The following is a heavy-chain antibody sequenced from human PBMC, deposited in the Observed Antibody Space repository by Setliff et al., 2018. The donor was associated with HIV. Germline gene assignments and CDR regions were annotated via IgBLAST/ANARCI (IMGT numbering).Heavy chain of an antibody. CDR1: GGSFTDYY. V-gene: IGHV4-34*01. D-gene: IGHD1-26*01. J-gene: IGHJ6*03. CDR2: INHSGST. CDR3: ARGARLLAAYSDRWDYFYMAV. Sequence: ASETLSLTCAVFGGSFTDYYWIWIRQPPGKGLEWIGEINHSGSTHYNPSLKSRFIISVDTSKNQFSLKVNSMTAADTAVYYCARGARLLAAYSDRWDYFYMAVWGKGTTGTV.